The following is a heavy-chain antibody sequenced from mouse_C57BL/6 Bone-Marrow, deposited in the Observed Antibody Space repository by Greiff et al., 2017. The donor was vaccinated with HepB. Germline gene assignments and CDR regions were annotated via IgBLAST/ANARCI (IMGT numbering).Heavy chain of an antibody. D-gene: IGHD1-1*01. V-gene: IGHV5-12*01. CDR2: ISTGGGST. Sequence: DVMLVESGGGLVQPGGSLKLSCAASGFPFSDYYMYWVRQTSEKRLEWVAYISTGGGSTYYPDTVQGRFTISRDNTKNTLYLQVSRLKSEDTAMYYCARHGIYGSSYDWYFDVWGTGTTVTVSS. J-gene: IGHJ1*03. CDR3: ARHGIYGSSYDWYFDV. CDR1: GFPFSDYY.